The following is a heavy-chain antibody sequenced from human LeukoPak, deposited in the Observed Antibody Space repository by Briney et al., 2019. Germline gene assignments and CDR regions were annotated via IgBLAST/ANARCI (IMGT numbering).Heavy chain of an antibody. V-gene: IGHV4-59*08. CDR3: ARRMVGWKSPTYYFDY. Sequence: PSETLSLTCTVSGGSISSYYWSWIRQPPGKGLEWIGYIYYSGGTNYNPSLKSRVTISVDTSKNQFSLKLSSVTAADTAVYYCARRMVGWKSPTYYFDYWGQGTLVTVSS. D-gene: IGHD2-8*01. J-gene: IGHJ4*02. CDR1: GGSISSYY. CDR2: IYYSGGT.